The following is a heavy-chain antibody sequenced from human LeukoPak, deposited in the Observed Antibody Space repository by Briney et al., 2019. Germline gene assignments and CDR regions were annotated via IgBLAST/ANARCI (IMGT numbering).Heavy chain of an antibody. V-gene: IGHV3-48*02. J-gene: IGHJ4*02. Sequence: GGSLRLSCAASGFTFNTYTMNWVRQAPGKGLEWVSYISGSSGIIDYADSVKGRFTISRDNAKNSLYLQMNSLRDEDTAVYYCARAFGYCTNGVCYFDNWGQGTLVTVSS. CDR2: ISGSSGII. D-gene: IGHD2-8*01. CDR3: ARAFGYCTNGVCYFDN. CDR1: GFTFNTYT.